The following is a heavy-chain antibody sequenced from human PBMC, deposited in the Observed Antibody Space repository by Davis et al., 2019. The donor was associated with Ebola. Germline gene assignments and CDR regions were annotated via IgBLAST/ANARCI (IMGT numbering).Heavy chain of an antibody. CDR1: GFTFDFYE. V-gene: IGHV3-48*03. CDR2: ISNSGSGI. Sequence: PGGSLRLSCAASGFTFDFYEMNWVRQAPGKGLEWVSYISNSGSGIYYAGSVKGRFTISRDNVKNLLYLHMNRLRVEDTAIYYCARQTAFKWFDPWGQGTLVTVSS. CDR3: ARQTAFKWFDP. J-gene: IGHJ5*02. D-gene: IGHD2-21*02.